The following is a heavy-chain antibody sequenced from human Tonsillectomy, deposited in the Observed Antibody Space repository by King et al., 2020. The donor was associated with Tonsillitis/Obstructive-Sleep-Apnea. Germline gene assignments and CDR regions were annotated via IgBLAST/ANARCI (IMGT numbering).Heavy chain of an antibody. CDR3: TTDSGITIFGVVTSTFAY. D-gene: IGHD3-3*01. CDR1: GFTFSNAW. V-gene: IGHV3-15*07. CDR2: IKSKTDGGTT. Sequence: VQLVESGGGLVKPGGSLRLSCAASGFTFSNAWMNWVRQAPGKGLEWVGRIKSKTDGGTTDYAAPVKGRFTISRDDSKNTLYLQMNSLKPEDTAVYYCTTDSGITIFGVVTSTFAYWGQGTLVTVSS. J-gene: IGHJ4*02.